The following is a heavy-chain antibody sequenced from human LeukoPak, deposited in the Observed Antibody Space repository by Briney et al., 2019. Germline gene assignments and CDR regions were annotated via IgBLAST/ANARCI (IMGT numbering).Heavy chain of an antibody. V-gene: IGHV3-23*01. CDR3: ARDRDFPRDQLDY. CDR2: ISKTGDAT. D-gene: IGHD2-21*02. CDR1: GFTFSNYA. Sequence: GGSLRLSCAASGFTFSNYAMSWVRQAPGKGLEWASAISKTGDATWYPDSVKGRFTISRDKSKNILYLQMNSLRAEDTALYYCARDRDFPRDQLDYWGQGTLVTVSS. J-gene: IGHJ4*02.